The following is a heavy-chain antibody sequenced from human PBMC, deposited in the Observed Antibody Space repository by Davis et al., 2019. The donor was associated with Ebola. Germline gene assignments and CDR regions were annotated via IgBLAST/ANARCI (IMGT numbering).Heavy chain of an antibody. D-gene: IGHD5-12*01. Sequence: SVKVSCKASGGTFSSYAISWVRQAPGQGLEWMGGIIPIFGTANYAQKFQGRVTITADKSTSTAYMELSSLRSEDTAVYYCARDLGWLRSEGYFDYWGQGTLVTVSS. CDR3: ARDLGWLRSEGYFDY. CDR2: IIPIFGTA. V-gene: IGHV1-69*06. J-gene: IGHJ4*02. CDR1: GGTFSSYA.